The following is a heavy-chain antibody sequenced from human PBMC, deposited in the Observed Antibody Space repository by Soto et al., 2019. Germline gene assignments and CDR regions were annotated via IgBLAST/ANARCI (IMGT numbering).Heavy chain of an antibody. CDR3: ARDPPATRHGMDV. Sequence: EVQLVETGGGLIQPGGSLRLSCAASGFTVSSNYMSWVRQAPGKGLEWVSGIYSGGSTDYADSVRGRFTISRDNSKNTLYLQMKSLRSEDTAVYYCARDPPATRHGMDVWGQGTTVTVSS. CDR2: IYSGGST. CDR1: GFTVSSNY. J-gene: IGHJ6*02. V-gene: IGHV3-53*02.